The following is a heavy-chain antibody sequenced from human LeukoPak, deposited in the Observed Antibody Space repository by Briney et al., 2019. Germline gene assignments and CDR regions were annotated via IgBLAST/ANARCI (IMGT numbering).Heavy chain of an antibody. CDR1: GFTFSSYA. Sequence: RRSLRLSCAASGFTFSSYAMHWVRQAPGKGLEWVAVISYDGSNKYYADSVKGRFTISRDNSKNTLYLQMNSLRAEDTAVYYCARDPEVGATGNSHFDYWGQGTLVTVSS. CDR3: ARDPEVGATGNSHFDY. V-gene: IGHV3-30-3*01. CDR2: ISYDGSNK. J-gene: IGHJ4*02. D-gene: IGHD1-26*01.